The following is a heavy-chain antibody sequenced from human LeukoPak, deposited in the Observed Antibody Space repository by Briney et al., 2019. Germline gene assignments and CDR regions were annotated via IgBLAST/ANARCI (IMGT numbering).Heavy chain of an antibody. D-gene: IGHD1-14*01. CDR2: IGPTGSDR. V-gene: IGHV3-21*06. J-gene: IGHJ4*02. Sequence: GGSLRLSCTASGLTFSTSGFNWVRQAPGKGLEWVASIGPTGSDRYHADSIKGRFTISRDNANNFLYLQMNSLRAEDTAVYYCTTETNGRHYDYWGQGTLLTVSS. CDR3: TTETNGRHYDY. CDR1: GLTFSTSG.